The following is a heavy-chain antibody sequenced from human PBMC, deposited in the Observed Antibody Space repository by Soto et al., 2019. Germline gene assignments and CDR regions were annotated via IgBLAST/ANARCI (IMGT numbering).Heavy chain of an antibody. J-gene: IGHJ4*02. Sequence: SETLSLTCTVSGGSISSSSYYWGWIRQPPGKGLEWIGSIYYSGSTYYNPSLKSRVTISVDTSKNQFSLKLSSVTAADTAVYYCARAPPRGYCSSTSCYPRGRYFDYWGQGTLVTVSS. CDR2: IYYSGST. CDR1: GGSISSSSYY. CDR3: ARAPPRGYCSSTSCYPRGRYFDY. D-gene: IGHD2-2*01. V-gene: IGHV4-39*01.